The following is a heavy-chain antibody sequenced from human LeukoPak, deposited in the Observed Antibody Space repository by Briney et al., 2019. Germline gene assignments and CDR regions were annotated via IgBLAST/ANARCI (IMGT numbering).Heavy chain of an antibody. CDR2: IMGSGGNT. D-gene: IGHD2-2*01. Sequence: GVSVTLSCALSGLPFCRYAVRWVGQARGGGGVGVSSIMGSGGNTYYVDSVKGRFHISRDNSKNTLYLQMNSLRAEDTAVDYCAKSGYCSSTSCHNRDYDPFDLWGQGTMVTVSS. V-gene: IGHV3-23*01. J-gene: IGHJ3*01. CDR1: GLPFCRYA. CDR3: AKSGYCSSTSCHNRDYDPFDL.